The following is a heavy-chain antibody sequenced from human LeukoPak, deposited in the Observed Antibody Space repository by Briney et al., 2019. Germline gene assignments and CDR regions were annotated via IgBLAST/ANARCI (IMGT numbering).Heavy chain of an antibody. CDR2: INWNSVRI. Sequence: TGGSPRLSCAASGFTFDDYAMHWVRQAPGKGLEWVSGINWNSVRIVYADSVKGRFTISRDNTKNSLYLQMNSLRAEDTALYYCAKDMGDFWTGYPMDVWGKGTTVTVSS. V-gene: IGHV3-9*01. J-gene: IGHJ6*03. CDR1: GFTFDDYA. D-gene: IGHD3/OR15-3a*01. CDR3: AKDMGDFWTGYPMDV.